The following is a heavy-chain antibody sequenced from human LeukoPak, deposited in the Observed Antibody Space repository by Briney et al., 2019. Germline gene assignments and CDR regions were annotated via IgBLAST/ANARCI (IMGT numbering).Heavy chain of an antibody. Sequence: SETLSLTCTVSGSSISSSSYYWGWIRQPPGKGLEWIGSIYYSGSTNYNPSLKSRVTISVDTSKNQFSLKLSSVTAADTAVYYCARQYGDFDFWGQGTLVTVPS. CDR1: GSSISSSSYY. CDR3: ARQYGDFDF. D-gene: IGHD4-17*01. J-gene: IGHJ4*02. CDR2: IYYSGST. V-gene: IGHV4-39*07.